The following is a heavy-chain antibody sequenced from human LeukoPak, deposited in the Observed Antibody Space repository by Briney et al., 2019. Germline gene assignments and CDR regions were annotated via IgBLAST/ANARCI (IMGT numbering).Heavy chain of an antibody. CDR3: AKSSSIDSSGYLGY. CDR2: TSYDGSNQ. V-gene: IGHV3-30*18. CDR1: GFTFSSYG. Sequence: PGGSLRLSCAASGFTFSSYGMHWVRQAPGKGLEWVAVTSYDGSNQYYADSVKGRFTISRDNSRDTPYLQMHSLRAEDTAVYYCAKSSSIDSSGYLGYWGQGTLVTVSS. J-gene: IGHJ4*02. D-gene: IGHD3-22*01.